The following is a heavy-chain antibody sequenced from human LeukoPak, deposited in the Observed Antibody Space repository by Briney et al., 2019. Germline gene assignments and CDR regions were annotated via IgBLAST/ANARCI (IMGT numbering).Heavy chain of an antibody. CDR2: IYYSGST. Sequence: SETLSLTCTVSGSSLSSGYYWGWIRQPPGKGLEWTGSIYYSGSTYYIPSLKSRVTISVDTSKNQFSLKLSSVTAADTAVYYCARLGGENAFDIWGQGTMVTVSS. D-gene: IGHD3-10*01. CDR3: ARLGGENAFDI. CDR1: GSSLSSGYY. V-gene: IGHV4-38-2*02. J-gene: IGHJ3*02.